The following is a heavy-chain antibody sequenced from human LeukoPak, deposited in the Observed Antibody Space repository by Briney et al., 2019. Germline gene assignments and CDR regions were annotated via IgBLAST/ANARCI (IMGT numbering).Heavy chain of an antibody. V-gene: IGHV4-34*01. D-gene: IGHD3-10*01. CDR3: ARGHGSGSYSLYYYYYYMDD. CDR1: GGSFSGYY. Sequence: SSETLSLTCAVYGGSFSGYYWSWIRQPPGKGLEWIGEINHSGSTNYNPSLKSRVTISVDTSKNQFSLKLSSVTAADTAVYYCARGHGSGSYSLYYYYYYMDDWGKGTTVTVSS. J-gene: IGHJ6*03. CDR2: INHSGST.